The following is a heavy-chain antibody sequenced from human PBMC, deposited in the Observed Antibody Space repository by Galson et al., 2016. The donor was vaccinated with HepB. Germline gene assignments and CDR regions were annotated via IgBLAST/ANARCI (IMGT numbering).Heavy chain of an antibody. V-gene: IGHV3-33*01. Sequence: SLRLSCAASGFTFSNYGMHWVRQAPGKGLEWVAIIWYDGSNKYYGDSVKGRFTVSRDNSKNTLYLQLNSLRAEDTALYYCARDAYSHTWYHITRHYYYAMDVWGQGTTVTVSS. CDR1: GFTFSNYG. CDR3: ARDAYSHTWYHITRHYYYAMDV. J-gene: IGHJ6*02. CDR2: IWYDGSNK. D-gene: IGHD6-13*01.